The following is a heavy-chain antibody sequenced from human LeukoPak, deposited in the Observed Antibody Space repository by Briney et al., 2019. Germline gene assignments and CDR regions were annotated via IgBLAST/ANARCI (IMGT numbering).Heavy chain of an antibody. V-gene: IGHV3-7*01. Sequence: GGSLRLSCAASGFTFSSYGMHWVRQAPGKGLEWVANIKEDGSEKYYVDSVKGRFTISRDNAKNSLYLQMNSLRAEDTAVYYCARAIGDYYYYFYMDVWGKGTTVTISS. CDR1: GFTFSSYG. CDR3: ARAIGDYYYYFYMDV. J-gene: IGHJ6*03. CDR2: IKEDGSEK. D-gene: IGHD4-17*01.